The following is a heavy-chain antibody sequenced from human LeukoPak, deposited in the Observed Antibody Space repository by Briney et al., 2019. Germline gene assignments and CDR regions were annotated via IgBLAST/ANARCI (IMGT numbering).Heavy chain of an antibody. J-gene: IGHJ4*02. Sequence: GGSLRLSCAASGFTFSSYALSWVRQAPGKGLERVSAINGSGGSTYYAASMMGRFTISSANTNNTLYLQMISLRAEDAAVYDCAKDRLTVTTPGFDYWGQGTLVTVSS. V-gene: IGHV3-23*01. CDR1: GFTFSSYA. CDR3: AKDRLTVTTPGFDY. D-gene: IGHD4-17*01. CDR2: INGSGGST.